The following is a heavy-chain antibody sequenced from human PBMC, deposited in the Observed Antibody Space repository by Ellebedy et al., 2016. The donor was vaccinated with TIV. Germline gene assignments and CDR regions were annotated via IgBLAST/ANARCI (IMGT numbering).Heavy chain of an antibody. CDR3: AREAAGSIQWHQNLWYCDL. Sequence: GGSLRLSCAASGFIFGDYYMSWIRQAPGKGLEWISYISGDDNNIDYADSVRGRFTISRDNAKNSLFLQMSRLRAEDTAVYYCAREAAGSIQWHQNLWYCDLWGRGTQVTVSS. CDR2: ISGDDNNI. CDR1: GFIFGDYY. D-gene: IGHD5-12*01. V-gene: IGHV3-11*01. J-gene: IGHJ2*01.